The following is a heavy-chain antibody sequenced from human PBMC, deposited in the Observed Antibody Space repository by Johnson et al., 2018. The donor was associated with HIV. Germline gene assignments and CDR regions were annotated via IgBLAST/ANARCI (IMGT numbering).Heavy chain of an antibody. CDR3: AKDRTSGSYSDDAFDI. Sequence: QVQLVESGGGVVQPGRSLRLSCAASGFTFSHYAMHWVRQAPGKGLEWVAFISYEASNKHFPDSVKGRFTISRDNSKNTLYLQMNSLRAEDTAVYDCAKDRTSGSYSDDAFDIWGQGTMVTVSS. V-gene: IGHV3-30*04. D-gene: IGHD1-26*01. J-gene: IGHJ3*02. CDR1: GFTFSHYA. CDR2: ISYEASNK.